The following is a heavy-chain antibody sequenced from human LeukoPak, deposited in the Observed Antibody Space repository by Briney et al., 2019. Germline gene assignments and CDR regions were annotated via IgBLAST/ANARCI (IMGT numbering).Heavy chain of an antibody. V-gene: IGHV1-18*01. CDR1: GCTFTSYG. CDR2: ISAYNGNT. J-gene: IGHJ4*02. D-gene: IGHD3-3*01. CDR3: ARAYYDFWSGYHTYFDY. Sequence: ASVKVSCKASGCTFTSYGISWVRQAPGQGLEWMGWISAYNGNTNYAQKLQGRVTMTTDTSTSTAYMELRSLRSDDTAVYYCARAYYDFWSGYHTYFDYWGQGTLVTVSS.